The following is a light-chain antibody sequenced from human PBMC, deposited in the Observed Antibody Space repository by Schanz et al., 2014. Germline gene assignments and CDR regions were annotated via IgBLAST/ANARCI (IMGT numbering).Light chain of an antibody. CDR2: DAS. J-gene: IGKJ4*01. CDR1: QDITNY. CDR3: LQSYSTPAPA. V-gene: IGKV1-39*01. Sequence: DIQMTQSPSSLSASVGDRVTVTCQASQDITNYLNWYQQKPGKAPKLLIYDASNLETGVPSRFSGSGSGTDFTLTISSLQPEDFATYYCLQSYSTPAPAFGGGTKVEI.